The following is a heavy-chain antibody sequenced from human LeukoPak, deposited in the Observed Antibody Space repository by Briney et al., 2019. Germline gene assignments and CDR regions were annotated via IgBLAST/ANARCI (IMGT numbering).Heavy chain of an antibody. CDR1: GYTFTGYY. CDR3: ARDGSFAVNTPDY. V-gene: IGHV1-2*02. D-gene: IGHD4-11*01. CDR2: INPNSGGT. J-gene: IGHJ4*02. Sequence: ASVKVSCKASGYTFTGYYMHWVRQAPGQGLEWMGWINPNSGGTNYAQKFQGRVTMTRDTSISTAYMELSRLRSDDTAVYYCARDGSFAVNTPDYWGQGTLVTVSS.